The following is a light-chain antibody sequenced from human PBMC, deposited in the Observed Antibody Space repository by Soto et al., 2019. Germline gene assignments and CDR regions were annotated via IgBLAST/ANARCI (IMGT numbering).Light chain of an antibody. J-gene: IGKJ3*01. CDR1: RSVSNN. CDR3: QQYYATPFT. V-gene: IGKV4-1*01. CDR2: WAS. Sequence: EIVMTQSPATLSVSPGERVTLSCRASRSVSNNLAWYQQKPGQPPKLLLYWASTRESGVPDRFSGSGSGTDFSLTISSLQAEDVAVYYCQQYYATPFTFGPGTKVDI.